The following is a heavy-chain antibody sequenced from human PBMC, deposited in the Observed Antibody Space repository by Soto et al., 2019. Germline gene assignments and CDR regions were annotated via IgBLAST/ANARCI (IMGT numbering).Heavy chain of an antibody. D-gene: IGHD3-22*01. CDR3: TRSSGGRSSVGMDY. V-gene: IGHV3-30*04. CDR2: ITRDGYNK. Sequence: GSPRPSCAGSGFIFKNYALNWVRQAPGQGLEWVASITRDGYNKYYADSVKGRFTISRDNCSDTLSLQMTALRTDDSSIYYCTRSSGGRSSVGMDYWGQGTRVTVSS. J-gene: IGHJ4*02. CDR1: GFIFKNYA.